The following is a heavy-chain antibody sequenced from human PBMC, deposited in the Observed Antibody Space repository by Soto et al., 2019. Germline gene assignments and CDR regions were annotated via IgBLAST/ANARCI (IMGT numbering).Heavy chain of an antibody. CDR2: TSADNGDT. J-gene: IGHJ4*02. CDR1: GYTFTHYG. CDR3: ARDERGSCTSSICYYFDY. Sequence: QVQLVQSGAEVKEPGASVKVSCKASGYTFTHYGFSWVRQAPGQGLEWLAWTSADNGDTNYAPKLQGRVTLTTDTTTGTAYMELRSRRSDDTVVYYCARDERGSCTSSICYYFDYWGQGTLVTVTS. V-gene: IGHV1-18*04. D-gene: IGHD2-2*01.